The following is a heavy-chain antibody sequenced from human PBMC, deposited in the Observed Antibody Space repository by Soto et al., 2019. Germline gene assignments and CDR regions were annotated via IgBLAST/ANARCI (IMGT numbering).Heavy chain of an antibody. D-gene: IGHD3-3*01. CDR1: GYSFTSYW. CDR2: IDPSDSYT. Sequence: GESLKISCKGSGYSFTSYWISWVRQMPGKGLEWMGRIDPSDSYTNYSPSFQGHVTISAVKSISTAYLQWSSLKASDTAMYYCARHGGVYDFWSGYGPPSAFDIWGQGTMVTVSS. J-gene: IGHJ3*02. V-gene: IGHV5-10-1*01. CDR3: ARHGGVYDFWSGYGPPSAFDI.